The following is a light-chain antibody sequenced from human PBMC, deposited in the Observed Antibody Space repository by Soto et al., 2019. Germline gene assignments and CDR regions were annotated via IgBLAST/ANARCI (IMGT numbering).Light chain of an antibody. V-gene: IGLV1-40*01. CDR3: QSYDSSLSGWV. Sequence: QSVLTQPPSVSGAAGQRVTISCTGSSSNIGAGYDVHWYQQLPGTAPKLLIYGNSNRPSGVPDRFSGSKSGTSASLAITGLQAEDEADYYCQSYDSSLSGWVFGGGTKLTV. CDR2: GNS. J-gene: IGLJ3*02. CDR1: SSNIGAGYD.